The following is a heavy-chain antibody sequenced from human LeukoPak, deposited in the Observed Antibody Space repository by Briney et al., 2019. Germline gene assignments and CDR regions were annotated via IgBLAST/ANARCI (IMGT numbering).Heavy chain of an antibody. Sequence: GGSLRLSCAASGFTFRSFAMSWVRQAPGKGLEWVSTIGGENISTYYADSVKGRLTVSRDNAKNTLYLQMNSLRAEDTAVYYCAKDLSRFCGGGCPLDSWGQGTLVTVSS. CDR3: AKDLSRFCGGGCPLDS. V-gene: IGHV3-23*01. CDR2: IGGENIST. CDR1: GFTFRSFA. J-gene: IGHJ4*02. D-gene: IGHD2-21*02.